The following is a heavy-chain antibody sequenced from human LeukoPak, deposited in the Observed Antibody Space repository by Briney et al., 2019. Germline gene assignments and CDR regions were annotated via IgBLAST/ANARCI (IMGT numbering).Heavy chain of an antibody. V-gene: IGHV4-39*07. CDR3: AREGVGIDAFDI. J-gene: IGHJ3*02. Sequence: SETLSLTCTVSGGSISSSSYYWGWIRQPPGKGLEWIGSIYYSGSTYYNPSLKSRVTISVDTSKNQFSLKLSSVTAADTAVYYCAREGVGIDAFDIWGQGTMVTVSS. CDR1: GGSISSSSYY. CDR2: IYYSGST. D-gene: IGHD3-3*01.